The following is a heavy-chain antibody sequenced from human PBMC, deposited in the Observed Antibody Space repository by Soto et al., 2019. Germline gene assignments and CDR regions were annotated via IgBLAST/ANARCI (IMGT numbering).Heavy chain of an antibody. D-gene: IGHD3-10*01. CDR3: ARRGFGSGSYYDY. CDR1: GGSISSGGYS. Sequence: SETLSLTCAVSGGSISSGGYSWSWIRQPPGKGLEWIGYIYHSGSTYYNPSLKSRVTISVDRSKNQFSLKPSSVTAADTAVYYCARRGFGSGSYYDYWGQGTLVTVSS. V-gene: IGHV4-30-2*01. CDR2: IYHSGST. J-gene: IGHJ4*02.